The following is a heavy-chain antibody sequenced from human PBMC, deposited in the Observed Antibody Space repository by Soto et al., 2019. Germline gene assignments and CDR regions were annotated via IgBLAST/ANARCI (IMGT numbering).Heavy chain of an antibody. CDR3: ARGPYCGGDCYSYFDY. D-gene: IGHD2-21*02. J-gene: IGHJ4*02. CDR1: GGTFSSYA. Sequence: ASVKVSCKASGGTFSSYAISWVRQAPGQGLEWMGGIIPIFGTANYAQKFQGRVTITADESTSTAYMELSSLRSEDTAVYYCARGPYCGGDCYSYFDYWGQGTLVTVSS. CDR2: IIPIFGTA. V-gene: IGHV1-69*13.